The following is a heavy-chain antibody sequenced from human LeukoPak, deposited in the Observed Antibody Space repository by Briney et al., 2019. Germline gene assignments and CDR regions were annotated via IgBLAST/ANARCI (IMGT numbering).Heavy chain of an antibody. CDR3: AKDLSSSWEVTSPGDH. J-gene: IGHJ4*02. Sequence: GGSLRLSCAASGFTVSSNYMSWVRQAPGKGLEWVSVIYSGDNTYYADSVKGRFTITRDNSNNTLYPQMNSLRAEDTAVYYCAKDLSSSWEVTSPGDHWGQGTLVTVSS. V-gene: IGHV3-66*01. CDR1: GFTVSSNY. D-gene: IGHD6-13*01. CDR2: IYSGDNT.